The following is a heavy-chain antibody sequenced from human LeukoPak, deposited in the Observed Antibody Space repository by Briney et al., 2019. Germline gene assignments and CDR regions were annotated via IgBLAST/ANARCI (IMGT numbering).Heavy chain of an antibody. V-gene: IGHV3-33*01. CDR1: GFSFSTYA. CDR2: IWSDASNQ. J-gene: IGHJ4*02. CDR3: ATERDSSWTFDS. Sequence: GMSLRLSCEASGFSFSTYAMHWVRQAPGKGLDWVAMIWSDASNQYHVDSVKGRFTISRDNSKNTLYLQMNSLRAEDTAVYYCATERDSSWTFDSWGQGTLVTVSS. D-gene: IGHD6-13*01.